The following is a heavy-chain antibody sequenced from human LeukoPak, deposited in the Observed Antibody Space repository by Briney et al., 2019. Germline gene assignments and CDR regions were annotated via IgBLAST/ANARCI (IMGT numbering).Heavy chain of an antibody. D-gene: IGHD2-2*02. CDR1: GFTFSSYA. Sequence: GGSLRLSCAASGFTFSSYAMHWVRQAPGKGLEWVAVISYDGSNKYYADSVKGRFTISRDNSKNTLYLQMNSLRAEDTAVYYCARVGYCSSTSCYMWLAYDGAFDIWGQGTMVTVSS. CDR2: ISYDGSNK. J-gene: IGHJ3*02. V-gene: IGHV3-30*04. CDR3: ARVGYCSSTSCYMWLAYDGAFDI.